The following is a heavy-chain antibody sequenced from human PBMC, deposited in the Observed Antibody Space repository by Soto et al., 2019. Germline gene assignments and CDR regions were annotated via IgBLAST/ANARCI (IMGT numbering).Heavy chain of an antibody. CDR3: ARGYSSSWPNAFDI. J-gene: IGHJ3*02. CDR1: GGSISSGDYS. Sequence: SETLSLTCAVSGGSISSGDYSWSWIRQPPGKGLEWIGYIYHSGSTYYNPSLKSRVTISVDRSKNQFSLKLSSVTAADTAVYYCARGYSSSWPNAFDIWGQGTMVTV. V-gene: IGHV4-30-2*01. D-gene: IGHD6-13*01. CDR2: IYHSGST.